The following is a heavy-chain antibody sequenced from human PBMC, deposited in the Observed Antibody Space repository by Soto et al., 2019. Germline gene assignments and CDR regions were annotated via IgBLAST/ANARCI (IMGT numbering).Heavy chain of an antibody. Sequence: GGSLRLSCAASGFTFSTYCMHWVRQAPETGLVWVSRICRDGGGTDYAASVKGRFTISRDDAKNSLYLQMNSLRAEDTAMYYCVRGTSAWRGMDYWGQGTLVTVSS. CDR3: VRGTSAWRGMDY. CDR1: GFTFSTYC. D-gene: IGHD6-19*01. V-gene: IGHV3-74*01. J-gene: IGHJ4*02. CDR2: ICRDGGGT.